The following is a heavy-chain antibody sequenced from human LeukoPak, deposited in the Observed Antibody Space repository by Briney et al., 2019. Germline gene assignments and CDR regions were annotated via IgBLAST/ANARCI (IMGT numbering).Heavy chain of an antibody. CDR2: IIPIFGTA. CDR1: GGTFSSYA. V-gene: IGHV1-69*13. Sequence: AASVKVSCKASGGTFSSYAISWVRQAPGQGLEWMGGIIPIFGTANYAQKFQGRVTITADESTSTAYMELSSLRSEDTAVYYCARAPGGYCSGGSCYSIPRIYYYGMDVWGQGTTVTVSS. D-gene: IGHD2-15*01. CDR3: ARAPGGYCSGGSCYSIPRIYYYGMDV. J-gene: IGHJ6*02.